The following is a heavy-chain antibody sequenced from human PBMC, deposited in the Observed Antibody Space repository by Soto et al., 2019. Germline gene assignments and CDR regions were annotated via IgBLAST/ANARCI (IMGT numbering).Heavy chain of an antibody. Sequence: PGGSLRLSCAASGFTFDDYAMHWVRQAPGKGLEWVSGISWNSGSIGYADSVKGRFTISRDNAKNSLYLQMNSLRAEDTALYYCAKDKGDIVVVPALSAFDIWGQGTMVTVSS. D-gene: IGHD2-2*01. CDR3: AKDKGDIVVVPALSAFDI. V-gene: IGHV3-9*01. CDR2: ISWNSGSI. J-gene: IGHJ3*02. CDR1: GFTFDDYA.